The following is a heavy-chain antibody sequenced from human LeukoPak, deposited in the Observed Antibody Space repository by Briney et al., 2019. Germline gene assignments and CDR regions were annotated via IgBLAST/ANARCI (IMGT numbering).Heavy chain of an antibody. V-gene: IGHV4-59*01. CDR3: ARDIREVGESLYFDY. J-gene: IGHJ4*02. CDR1: GFSITTYY. CDR2: IHSSGST. Sequence: SETLSLTCTVSGFSITTYYWSWIRQSPGNGLEWIGQIHSSGSTTYNPSLKSRVTISLDTSKNQFSLYLSSVTAADTAVYYCARDIREVGESLYFDYWGQGTLVTVTS. D-gene: IGHD1-26*01.